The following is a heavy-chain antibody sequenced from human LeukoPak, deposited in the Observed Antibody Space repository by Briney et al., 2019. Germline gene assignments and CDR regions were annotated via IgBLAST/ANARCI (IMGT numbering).Heavy chain of an antibody. CDR1: GFTFTGHS. V-gene: IGHV3-30*04. J-gene: IGHJ4*02. CDR3: ARDYRITYYYDSSGSHPDY. Sequence: GGSLRLSCVASGFTFTGHSMHWVRQAPGKGLEWVAVVGVDERTIFYADSVKGRFTISRDNAKKSLYLQMNSLRAEDTAVYYCARDYRITYYYDSSGSHPDYWGQGTLVTVSS. CDR2: VGVDERTI. D-gene: IGHD3-22*01.